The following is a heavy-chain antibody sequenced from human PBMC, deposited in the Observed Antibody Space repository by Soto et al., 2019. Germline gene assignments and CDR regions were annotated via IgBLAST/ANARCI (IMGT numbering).Heavy chain of an antibody. CDR2: IYPGDSDT. CDR1: GFTFSTYY. J-gene: IGHJ6*02. CDR3: ARTSAAGKYYYGMDV. V-gene: IGHV5-51*01. Sequence: GESLKISCRGSGFTFSTYYIGWVRQMSGKGLEWMGIIYPGDSDTIYSPSFQGQVTISADKSISTAYLQWSSLKASDTAMYYCARTSAAGKYYYGMDVWGQGTTVTVSS. D-gene: IGHD6-13*01.